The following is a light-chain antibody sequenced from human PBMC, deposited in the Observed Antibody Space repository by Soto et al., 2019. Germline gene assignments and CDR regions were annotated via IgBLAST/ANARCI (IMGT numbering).Light chain of an antibody. CDR1: QNINSK. J-gene: IGKJ2*01. CDR2: DAY. CDR3: QQYDTYFRYT. V-gene: IGKV1-5*01. Sequence: DIPMTQSPSTLSASVGDRVAITCRASQNINSKLAWYQKKPGKAPKLLISDAYNLESGVPSRFSGSVSGTEFTLTIGGLQPDDFATYDCQQYDTYFRYTFGQGTTLDIK.